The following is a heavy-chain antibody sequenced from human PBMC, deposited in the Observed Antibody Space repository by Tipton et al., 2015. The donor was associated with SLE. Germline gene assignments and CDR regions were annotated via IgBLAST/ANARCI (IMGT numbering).Heavy chain of an antibody. Sequence: TLSLTCTVSGGSIRNYFWHWIRQSPGKGLEWIGYVYDSGTTKYNPSLKSRVTLSVDTSKNQFSLMLTSVTAADTAVYYCARRVYSTYVIDYWGQGTLVTVSS. V-gene: IGHV4-59*12. CDR2: VYDSGTT. CDR1: GGSIRNYF. D-gene: IGHD4-11*01. CDR3: ARRVYSTYVIDY. J-gene: IGHJ4*02.